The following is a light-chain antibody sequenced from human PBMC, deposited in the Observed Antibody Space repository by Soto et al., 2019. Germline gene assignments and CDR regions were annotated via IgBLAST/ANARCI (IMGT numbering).Light chain of an antibody. CDR3: QQYHDWPIT. J-gene: IGKJ5*01. CDR2: GTS. V-gene: IGKV3-15*01. Sequence: EIVLTQSPATLSASPGEGSTLSCRASQSVSTYLAWYQQIPGKAPKLLIYGTSTRAAGIPARFSGSGSGTEFTFTISSLQSEDFAVYHCQQYHDWPITFGQGTRLEIK. CDR1: QSVSTY.